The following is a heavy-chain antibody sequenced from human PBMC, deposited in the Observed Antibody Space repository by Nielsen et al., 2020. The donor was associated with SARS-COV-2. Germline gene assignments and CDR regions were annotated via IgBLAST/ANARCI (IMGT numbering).Heavy chain of an antibody. CDR2: ISWNSGSI. V-gene: IGHV3-9*01. CDR3: ATSPTYYYDSSGYPFDY. CDR1: GFTFDDYA. Sequence: GGSLRLSCAASGFTFDDYAMHWVRQAPGKGLEWVSGISWNSGSIGYADSVKGRFTISRDNAKNSLYLQMNSLRAEDTALYYCATSPTYYYDSSGYPFDYWGQGTLVTVSS. D-gene: IGHD3-22*01. J-gene: IGHJ4*02.